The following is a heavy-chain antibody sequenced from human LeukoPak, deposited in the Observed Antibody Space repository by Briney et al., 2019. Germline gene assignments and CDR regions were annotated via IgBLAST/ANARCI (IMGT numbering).Heavy chain of an antibody. CDR1: GFTFSNAW. V-gene: IGHV3-30-3*01. D-gene: IGHD7-27*01. J-gene: IGHJ4*02. CDR3: ATGGSYWGR. Sequence: PGGSLRLSCAASGFTFSNAWMSWVRQAPGKGLEWVAVISYDGSNKYYADSVKGRFTISRDNAKTSLDLQMSSLRAEDTAVYFCATGGSYWGRWGQGVLVTVSS. CDR2: ISYDGSNK.